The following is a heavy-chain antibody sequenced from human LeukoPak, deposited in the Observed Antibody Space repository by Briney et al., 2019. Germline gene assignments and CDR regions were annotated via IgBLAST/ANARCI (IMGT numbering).Heavy chain of an antibody. CDR3: ARAEYYYGSGSYLAFLDYYYYGMDV. V-gene: IGHV1-18*01. CDR2: ISAYNGNT. J-gene: IGHJ6*02. D-gene: IGHD3-10*01. Sequence: SVKLSCKASGYVFTSYGISWVRQAPGQGFEWMRWISAYNGNTNYAQKLQGRVTMTTETSTSTAYMELRSLRSDDTAVYYCARAEYYYGSGSYLAFLDYYYYGMDVWGQGTTVTVSS. CDR1: GYVFTSYG.